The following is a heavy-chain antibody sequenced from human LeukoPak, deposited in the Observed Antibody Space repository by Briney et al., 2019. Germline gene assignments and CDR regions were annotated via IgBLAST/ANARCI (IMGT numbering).Heavy chain of an antibody. D-gene: IGHD3-22*01. V-gene: IGHV3-48*04. CDR3: ARDVHYYDSSGRDYYYGMDV. CDR1: GFTFSSYS. CDR2: ISSSGRTI. J-gene: IGHJ6*02. Sequence: GGSLRLSCAASGFTFSSYSMNWVRQAPGKGLEWVSSISSSGRTIYYADSVKGRFTISRDNAKNSLYLQMNSLRAEDTAVYYCARDVHYYDSSGRDYYYGMDVWGQGTAVTVSS.